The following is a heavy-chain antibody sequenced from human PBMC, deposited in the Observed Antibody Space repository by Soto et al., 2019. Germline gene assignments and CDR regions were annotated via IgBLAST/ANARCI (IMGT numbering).Heavy chain of an antibody. CDR3: ARDPGYSSGWYYFDY. V-gene: IGHV3-30-3*01. CDR1: GFTFSSYA. D-gene: IGHD6-19*01. Sequence: ESGGGVVQPGRSLRLSCAASGFTFSSYAMHWVRQAPGKGLEWVAVISYDGSNKYYADSVKGRFTISRDNSKNTLYLQMNRLRAEDTAVYYCARDPGYSSGWYYFDYWGQGTLVTVSS. J-gene: IGHJ4*02. CDR2: ISYDGSNK.